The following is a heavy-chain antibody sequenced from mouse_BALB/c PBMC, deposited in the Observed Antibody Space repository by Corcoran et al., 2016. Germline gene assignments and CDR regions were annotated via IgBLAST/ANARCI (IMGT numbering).Heavy chain of an antibody. CDR1: GYTFTHYG. J-gene: IGHJ3*01. V-gene: IGHV9-3-1*01. CDR3: ASDPSWFAY. Sequence: QIQLVQSGPELKKPGETVKISCKASGYTFTHYGMNWVKQAPGKGLKWMGWINTYTGEPTYADDFKGRFAFSLETSASTAYLQINSLKNEDTATYFCASDPSWFAYWGQGTLVTVSA. CDR2: INTYTGEP.